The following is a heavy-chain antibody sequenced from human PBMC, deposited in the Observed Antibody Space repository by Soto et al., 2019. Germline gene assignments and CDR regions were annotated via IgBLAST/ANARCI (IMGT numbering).Heavy chain of an antibody. CDR2: IYYSGST. CDR1: GESIRSDTDY. CDR3: ARRLEEFGNYWFDP. Sequence: QLQLQESGPGLVKPSETLSLTCTVSGESIRSDTDYWAWIRQPPGKGPEWIGSIYYSGSTYYNPSLKSRITISVDTSKNQFSLKRNSVTAADTAVYYCARRLEEFGNYWFDPWGQGTLVTVSS. V-gene: IGHV4-39*01. D-gene: IGHD3-10*01. J-gene: IGHJ5*02.